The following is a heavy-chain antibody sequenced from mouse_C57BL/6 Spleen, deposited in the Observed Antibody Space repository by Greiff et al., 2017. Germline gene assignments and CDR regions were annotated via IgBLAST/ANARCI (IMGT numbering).Heavy chain of an antibody. Sequence: QVQLQQPGAELVRPGSSVKLSCKASGYTFTSYWMDWVKQRPGQGLEWIGNIYPSGSETHYNQKFKDKATLTVDKSSSTAYMQLSSLTSEDSAVYYCARRDGIYYGNYGYFDVWGTGTTVTVSS. J-gene: IGHJ1*03. CDR2: IYPSGSET. V-gene: IGHV1-61*01. D-gene: IGHD2-1*01. CDR3: ARRDGIYYGNYGYFDV. CDR1: GYTFTSYW.